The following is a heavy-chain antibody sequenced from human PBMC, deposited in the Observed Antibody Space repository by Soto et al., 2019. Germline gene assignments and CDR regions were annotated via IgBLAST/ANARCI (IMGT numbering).Heavy chain of an antibody. D-gene: IGHD3-22*01. CDR1: GFIFSGSG. CDR3: ARWVGGSMYDNSGKYDS. J-gene: IGHJ5*01. CDR2: VSNDGIRK. V-gene: IGHV3-30*03. Sequence: QVQLVESGGGVVQPGRSLRLTCAASGFIFSGSGMHWVRQAPGKGLEWVALVSNDGIRKYYGDSVKCRFTISRDNAENTLYLQLNSLRAEDTAVYYCARWVGGSMYDNSGKYDSWGQGTLVTVSS.